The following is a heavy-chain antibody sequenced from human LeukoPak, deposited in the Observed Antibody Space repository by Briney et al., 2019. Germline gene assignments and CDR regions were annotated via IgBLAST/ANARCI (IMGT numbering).Heavy chain of an antibody. CDR2: ISSTSSYI. CDR1: GFTLSRYS. D-gene: IGHD2-15*01. CDR3: SRDSGRGPPEAFDI. J-gene: IGHJ3*02. Sequence: PGGSLRLSCAASGFTLSRYSMNWVRQAPGKGLEWVSTISSTSSYIYYADSLKGRFTISRDNAKDSLYLQMSSLRAEDTAVYYCSRDSGRGPPEAFDIWGQGTMVTVSS. V-gene: IGHV3-21*01.